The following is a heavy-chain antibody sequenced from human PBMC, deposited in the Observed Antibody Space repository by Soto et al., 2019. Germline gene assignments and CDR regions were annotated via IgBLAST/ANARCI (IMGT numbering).Heavy chain of an antibody. J-gene: IGHJ4*02. CDR2: IYWDDDK. CDR1: GFSLSTSGVG. Sequence: QITLKESGPTLVKPTQTLTLTCTFSGFSLSTSGVGVGWIRQPPGKALEWLALIYWDDDKRYSPSLKSRLTTXRXTXXTQVPPTLPNTDPLDTAPYYCAHSPTATGGGPVDYWGQGTLVTVSS. D-gene: IGHD5-18*01. CDR3: AHSPTATGGGPVDY. V-gene: IGHV2-5*02.